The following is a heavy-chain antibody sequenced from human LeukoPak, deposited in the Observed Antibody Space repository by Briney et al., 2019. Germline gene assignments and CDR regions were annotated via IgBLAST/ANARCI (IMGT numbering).Heavy chain of an antibody. D-gene: IGHD2-2*01. V-gene: IGHV3-64*01. Sequence: GGSLRLSCAASGFTFSSYAMHWVRQAPGKGLEYVSAISSNGGSTYYANSVKGRFTISRDNSKNTLYLQMGSLRAEDMAVYYCTRASPASRYCSSTSCYPFFDYWGQGTLVTVSS. CDR3: TRASPASRYCSSTSCYPFFDY. CDR1: GFTFSSYA. J-gene: IGHJ4*02. CDR2: ISSNGGST.